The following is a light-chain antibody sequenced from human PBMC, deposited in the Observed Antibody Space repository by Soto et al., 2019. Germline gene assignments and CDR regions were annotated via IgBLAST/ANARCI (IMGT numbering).Light chain of an antibody. Sequence: EVVLTQSAATLSVWPVEGATLSCRASESVSISLAWYQHKPGQPPRLLIYGASSRATGIPDRFSGSGSGTDFTLTISSLQPEDFATYYCLQYHSSWTFGQGTKVDIK. J-gene: IGKJ1*01. CDR1: ESVSIS. V-gene: IGKV3D-15*01. CDR3: LQYHSSWT. CDR2: GAS.